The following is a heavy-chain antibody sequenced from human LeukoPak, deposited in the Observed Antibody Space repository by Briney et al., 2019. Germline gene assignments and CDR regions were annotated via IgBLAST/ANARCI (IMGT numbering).Heavy chain of an antibody. J-gene: IGHJ3*02. D-gene: IGHD5-18*01. CDR3: ARDWDTAMVTLGTFDI. CDR1: GYTFTSYG. CDR2: INPSSGST. V-gene: IGHV1-46*01. Sequence: ASVKVSCKASGYTFTSYGISWVRQAPGQGLEWMGIINPSSGSTSYAQKFQGRVTMTRDTSTSTVYMELSSLRSEDTAVYYCARDWDTAMVTLGTFDIWGQGTMVTVSS.